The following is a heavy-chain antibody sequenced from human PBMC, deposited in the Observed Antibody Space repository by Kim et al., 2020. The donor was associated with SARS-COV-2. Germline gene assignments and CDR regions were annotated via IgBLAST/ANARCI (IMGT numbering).Heavy chain of an antibody. J-gene: IGHJ4*02. V-gene: IGHV3-48*02. D-gene: IGHD3-3*01. CDR2: ISAGSTT. Sequence: GSLRLSCGASGFTFRDYAMSWVRQAPGKGLEWIAYISAGSTTYYADSVKGRFTVSRDNVKNSLLLHMNTLRDDDTAIYYCAREEVFEWLGGLYFDHWGQGTLVTVSS. CDR3: AREEVFEWLGGLYFDH. CDR1: GFTFRDYA.